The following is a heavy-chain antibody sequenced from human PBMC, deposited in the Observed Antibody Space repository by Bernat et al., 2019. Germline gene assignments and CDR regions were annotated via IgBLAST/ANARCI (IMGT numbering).Heavy chain of an antibody. CDR1: GYTFSSYS. Sequence: QVQLVQSGAEVKKPGASVKVSCRASGYTFSSYSLHWLRQAPGQGLEWMAIINPGDGSTTYAQKFQGRVTVTRDTSTTTVYMDLSGLRSEDTAVYYCARDFSTSYASFDCWGQGTLVTVSS. D-gene: IGHD6-6*01. V-gene: IGHV1-46*01. J-gene: IGHJ4*02. CDR2: INPGDGST. CDR3: ARDFSTSYASFDC.